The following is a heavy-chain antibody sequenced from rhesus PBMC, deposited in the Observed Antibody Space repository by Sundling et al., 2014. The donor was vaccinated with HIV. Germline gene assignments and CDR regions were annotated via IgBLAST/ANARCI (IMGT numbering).Heavy chain of an antibody. V-gene: IGHV4-169*01. Sequence: QVQLQESGPGLVKPSETLSLTCAVSGVSISSNYWSWIRQAPGKGLEWIGYIYGSGSSTNYNPSLKSRVTLSVDTSKNQFSLKLSSVTAADTAVYYCASAIYHGTSYIDYWGPGLLVTVSS. CDR1: GVSISSNY. CDR2: IYGSGSST. J-gene: IGHJ4*01. CDR3: ASAIYHGTSYIDY. D-gene: IGHD4-29*01.